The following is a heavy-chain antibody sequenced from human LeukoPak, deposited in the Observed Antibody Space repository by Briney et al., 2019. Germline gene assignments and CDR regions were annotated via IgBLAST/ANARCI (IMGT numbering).Heavy chain of an antibody. CDR3: ARERRGYGYGTLDL. CDR1: GIDFNVYE. D-gene: IGHD5-12*01. J-gene: IGHJ5*02. V-gene: IGHV3-30*14. Sequence: SGGSLRLSCVASGIDFNVYEIHWVRQSPGKGLEWVALISDNGLRTNYAESLKGRFTVSRDNSMNTMNLQMNNLKVEDTAVYFCARERRGYGYGTLDLWGQGTLVSVSS. CDR2: ISDNGLRT.